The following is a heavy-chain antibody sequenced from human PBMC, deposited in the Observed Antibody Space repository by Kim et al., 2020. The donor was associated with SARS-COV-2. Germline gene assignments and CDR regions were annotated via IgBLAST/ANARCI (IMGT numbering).Heavy chain of an antibody. Sequence: GGSLRLSCAASGFTFSSYAMSWVRQAPGKGLEWVSAISGSGGSTYYADSVKGRFTISRDNSKNTLYLQMNSLRAEDTAVYYCAKDYYDSSGLARNSFDYWGQGTLVTVSS. CDR3: AKDYYDSSGLARNSFDY. J-gene: IGHJ4*02. CDR1: GFTFSSYA. CDR2: ISGSGGST. D-gene: IGHD3-22*01. V-gene: IGHV3-23*01.